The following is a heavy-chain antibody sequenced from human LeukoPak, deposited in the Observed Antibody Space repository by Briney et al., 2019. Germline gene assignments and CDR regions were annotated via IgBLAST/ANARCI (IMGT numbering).Heavy chain of an antibody. CDR1: GFTFSDYSMN. Sequence: PGGSLRLSCAASGFTFSDYSMNWVRQAPGKGLEWVGSIYYSGSTYYNPSLKSRVTISVDTSKNQFSLKLSSVTAADTAVYYCARHLRLRRIYWGQGTLVAVSS. D-gene: IGHD5/OR15-5a*01. J-gene: IGHJ4*02. CDR3: ARHLRLRRIY. CDR2: IYYSGST. V-gene: IGHV4-39*01.